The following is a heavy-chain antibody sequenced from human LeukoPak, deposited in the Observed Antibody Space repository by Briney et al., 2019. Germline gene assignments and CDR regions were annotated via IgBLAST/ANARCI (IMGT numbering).Heavy chain of an antibody. V-gene: IGHV3-64*01. CDR1: GFTFSSYA. CDR2: ISSNGGST. J-gene: IGHJ4*02. Sequence: GGSLRLSCAASGFTFSSYAMHWVRQAPGKGLEYVSAISSNGGSTYYANSVKGRFTISRDNSKNTLYLQMGSLRAEDMAVYYCAKYGENSLFDYWGQGTLVTVSS. CDR3: AKYGENSLFDY. D-gene: IGHD7-27*01.